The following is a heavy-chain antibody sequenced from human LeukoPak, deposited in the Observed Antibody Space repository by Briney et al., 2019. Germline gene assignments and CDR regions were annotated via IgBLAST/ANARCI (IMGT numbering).Heavy chain of an antibody. Sequence: VASVKVSCKASGYTFTSYAMNWVRQAPGQGLEWMGWINTNTGNPTYAQSFTGRFVFSLDTSVSTAYLQISSLKAEDTAVYYCARGRSGYERDYYYYYMDVWGKGTTVTVSS. J-gene: IGHJ6*03. CDR1: GYTFTSYA. CDR3: ARGRSGYERDYYYYYMDV. CDR2: INTNTGNP. D-gene: IGHD5-12*01. V-gene: IGHV7-4-1*02.